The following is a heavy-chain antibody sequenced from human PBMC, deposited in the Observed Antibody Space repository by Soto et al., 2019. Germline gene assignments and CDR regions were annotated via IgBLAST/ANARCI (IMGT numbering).Heavy chain of an antibody. V-gene: IGHV1-69*02. J-gene: IGHJ4*02. CDR3: ARGLAGDLQTSFDY. CDR1: GGTFSSYT. CDR2: IIPILGIA. Sequence: QVQLVQSGAEVKKPGSSVKVSCKASGGTFSSYTTSWVRQAPGQGLEWMGRIIPILGIANYAQKFQGRVTITADKSTSTAYMELSSLRSEDTAVYYCARGLAGDLQTSFDYWGQGTLVTVSS.